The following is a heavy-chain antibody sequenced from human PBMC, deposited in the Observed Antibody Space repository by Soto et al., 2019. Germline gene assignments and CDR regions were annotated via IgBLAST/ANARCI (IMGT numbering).Heavy chain of an antibody. V-gene: IGHV4-39*01. CDR3: ARVASRHNSSGWLFDY. CDR1: GGSISSSSYY. D-gene: IGHD6-19*01. Sequence: SETLSLTCTVSGGSISSSSYYWGWIRQPPGKGLEWIGSIYYSGSTYYNPSLKSRVTISVDTSKNQFSLKLSSVTAADTAVYYCARVASRHNSSGWLFDYWGQGTLVT. J-gene: IGHJ4*02. CDR2: IYYSGST.